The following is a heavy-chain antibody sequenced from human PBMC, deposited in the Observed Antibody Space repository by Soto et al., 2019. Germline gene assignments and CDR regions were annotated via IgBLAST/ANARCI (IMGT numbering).Heavy chain of an antibody. CDR3: ARTYVSNGYANEFDS. J-gene: IGHJ4*02. Sequence: QVVLQESGPGLVKPSETLSLTCSVSGRSITSYYWSWVRQPPGKGLEWIGYIYDNGITSQNPSLKSRVTMSADTSQNQFSLKLTSVTGADTAVYYCARTYVSNGYANEFDSWGQGILVTVTS. D-gene: IGHD3-10*02. CDR2: IYDNGIT. V-gene: IGHV4-59*12. CDR1: GRSITSYY.